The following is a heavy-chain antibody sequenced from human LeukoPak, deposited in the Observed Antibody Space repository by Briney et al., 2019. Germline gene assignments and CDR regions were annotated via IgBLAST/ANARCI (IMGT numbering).Heavy chain of an antibody. V-gene: IGHV4-30-4*01. Sequence: SETLSLTCTVSGGSISSGDYYWSWIRQPPGKGLEWIGYIYYSGSTYCNPSLKSRVTISVDTSKNQFSLKLSSVTAADTAVYYCAREVSRWPYYFDYWGQGTLVTVSS. J-gene: IGHJ4*02. CDR2: IYYSGST. D-gene: IGHD4-23*01. CDR3: AREVSRWPYYFDY. CDR1: GGSISSGDYY.